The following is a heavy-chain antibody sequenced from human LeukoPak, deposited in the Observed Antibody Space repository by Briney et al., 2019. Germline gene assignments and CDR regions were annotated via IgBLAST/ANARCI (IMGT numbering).Heavy chain of an antibody. D-gene: IGHD6-13*01. CDR2: MNPNSGNT. V-gene: IGHV1-8*01. CDR1: GYTFTSYD. CDR3: ARTPSSSWSIRSIGFRSPAKTAQDY. J-gene: IGHJ4*02. Sequence: GASVKVSCKASGYTFTSYDINWERQATGQGLEWMGWMNPNSGNTGYAQKFQGRVTMTRNTSISTAYMELSSLRSEDTAVYYCARTPSSSWSIRSIGFRSPAKTAQDYWGQGTLVTVSS.